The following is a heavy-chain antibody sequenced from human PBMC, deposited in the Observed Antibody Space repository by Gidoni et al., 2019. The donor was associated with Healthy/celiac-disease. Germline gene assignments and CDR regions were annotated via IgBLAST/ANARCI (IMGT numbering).Heavy chain of an antibody. V-gene: IGHV3-21*01. Sequence: EVQLVESGGGLVKPGWSLRLSCAASGFTFSSYSMNWVRQAPGKGLEWVSSISSSSSYIYYADAVKGRFTISRDNAKNSLYLQMNSLRAEDTAVYYCARDPSAVAGVGWGQGTLVTVSS. CDR3: ARDPSAVAGVG. CDR1: GFTFSSYS. CDR2: ISSSSSYI. J-gene: IGHJ4*02. D-gene: IGHD6-19*01.